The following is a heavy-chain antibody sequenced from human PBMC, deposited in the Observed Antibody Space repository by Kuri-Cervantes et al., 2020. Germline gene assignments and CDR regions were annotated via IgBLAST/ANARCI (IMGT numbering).Heavy chain of an antibody. CDR2: ISAYNGNT. Sequence: ASVKVSCKASGYTFTSYYMHWVRQAPGQGLEWMGWISAYNGNTDYAQKLQGRVTMTTDTSTSTAYMELRSLRSDDTAVYYCARRAAYRHRCYFDYWGQGTLVTVSS. V-gene: IGHV1-18*04. J-gene: IGHJ4*02. CDR1: GYTFTSYY. CDR3: ARRAAYRHRCYFDY. D-gene: IGHD1-26*01.